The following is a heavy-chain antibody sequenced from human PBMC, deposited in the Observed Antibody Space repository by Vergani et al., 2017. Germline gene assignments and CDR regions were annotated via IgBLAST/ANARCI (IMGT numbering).Heavy chain of an antibody. CDR2: TYYRSKWYN. J-gene: IGHJ5*02. Sequence: QVQLQQSGPGLVKPSQTLSLTCAISGDSVSSNSAARNWIRQSPSRGLEWLGRTYYRSKWYNDYAVSVKSRITINPDTSKNQFSLQLNSVTPEDTAVYYCARGPHPYCSSTSCYLNWFDPWGQGTLVTVSS. CDR3: ARGPHPYCSSTSCYLNWFDP. D-gene: IGHD2-2*01. CDR1: GDSVSSNSAA. V-gene: IGHV6-1*01.